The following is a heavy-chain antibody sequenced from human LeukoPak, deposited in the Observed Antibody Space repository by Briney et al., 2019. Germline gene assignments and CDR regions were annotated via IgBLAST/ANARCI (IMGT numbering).Heavy chain of an antibody. Sequence: GGSLRLSCEASGSIFSNYGMHWVRQAPGKGLEWLALIWYDGQTKFYADSVKGRFTISRDNAKNSLYLQMDSLRAEDTAVYYCARDLLNDEGSSYFFDQWGQGTLVTVSS. CDR1: GSIFSNYG. CDR2: IWYDGQTK. D-gene: IGHD2-2*01. V-gene: IGHV3-33*01. J-gene: IGHJ4*02. CDR3: ARDLLNDEGSSYFFDQ.